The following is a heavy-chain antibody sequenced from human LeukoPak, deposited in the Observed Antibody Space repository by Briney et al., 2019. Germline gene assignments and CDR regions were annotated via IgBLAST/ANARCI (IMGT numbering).Heavy chain of an antibody. J-gene: IGHJ6*03. CDR2: ISAYNGNT. V-gene: IGHV1-18*01. Sequence: ASVKVSCKASGYTFTSYGISWVRQAPGQGLEWMGWISAYNGNTNYAQKLQGRVTMTRDMSTSTVYMELSSLRSEDTAVYYCARAGLSPGDIVVEPAAIPNYYYYYMDVWGKGTTVTVSS. CDR1: GYTFTSYG. D-gene: IGHD2-2*01. CDR3: ARAGLSPGDIVVEPAAIPNYYYYYMDV.